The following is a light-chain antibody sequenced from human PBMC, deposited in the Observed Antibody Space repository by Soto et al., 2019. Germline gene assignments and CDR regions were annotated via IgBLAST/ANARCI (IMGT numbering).Light chain of an antibody. CDR1: QSISSY. CDR2: AAS. J-gene: IGKJ4*01. CDR3: KQSYSMPLT. V-gene: IGKV1-39*01. Sequence: DIQMTQSPLFLSASVGDRVTITCRASQSISSYLNWYPQKPGKAPNLLIYAASSLQSGVPSRFSGSGSWTDFTLTISSLQPEDCATYYLKQSYSMPLTFGGGTKVEL.